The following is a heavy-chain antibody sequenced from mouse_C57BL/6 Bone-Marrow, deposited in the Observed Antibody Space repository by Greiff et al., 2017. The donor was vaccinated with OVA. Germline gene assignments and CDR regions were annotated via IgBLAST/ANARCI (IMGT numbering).Heavy chain of an antibody. J-gene: IGHJ3*01. CDR1: GFTFSDSY. V-gene: IGHV5-12*01. CDR2: ISNGGGST. Sequence: EVNVVESGGGLVQPGGSLKLSCAASGFTFSDSYMYWVRQTPEKRLEWVAYISNGGGSTYYPDTVKDRFTISRDNAKNPLYLQMSRLKSEDTAMYYCARLPRDYWGQGTLVTVSA. CDR3: ARLPRDY.